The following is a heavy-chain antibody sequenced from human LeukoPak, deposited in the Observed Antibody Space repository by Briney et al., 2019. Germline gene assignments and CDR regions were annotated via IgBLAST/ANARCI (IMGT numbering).Heavy chain of an antibody. CDR2: INRDGSST. J-gene: IGHJ3*02. Sequence: GGSLRLSCAASGLTFSSYWMHWVRQAPGKGLVWVSRINRDGSSTSYADSVKGRFTISRDNAKNTVYLQMNSLSAEDTAMYYCTFSSYGDHVGVDAFDIWGQGTMVTVSS. V-gene: IGHV3-74*01. CDR3: TFSSYGDHVGVDAFDI. D-gene: IGHD4-17*01. CDR1: GLTFSSYW.